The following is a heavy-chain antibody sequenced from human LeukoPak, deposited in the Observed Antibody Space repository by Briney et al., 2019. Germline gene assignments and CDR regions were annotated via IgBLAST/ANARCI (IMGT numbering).Heavy chain of an antibody. V-gene: IGHV3-30*02. D-gene: IGHD3-22*01. Sequence: GGSLRLSCAASGFTFSSYGMHWVRQAPGKGLEWVAFIRYDGSNKYYADSVKGRFTISRDNSKNTLYLQMNSLRAEDTAVYYCARDYDSSGYYYVTFDYWGQGTLVTVSS. CDR3: ARDYDSSGYYYVTFDY. J-gene: IGHJ4*02. CDR2: IRYDGSNK. CDR1: GFTFSSYG.